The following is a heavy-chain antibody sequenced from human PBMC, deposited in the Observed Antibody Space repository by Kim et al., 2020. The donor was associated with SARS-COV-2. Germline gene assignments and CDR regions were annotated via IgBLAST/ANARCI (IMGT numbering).Heavy chain of an antibody. J-gene: IGHJ4*02. CDR3: ASGGDDYYVDY. D-gene: IGHD5-12*01. CDR1: GGSISSCY. V-gene: IGHV4-59*08. CDR2: IYYCGSA. Sequence: SETLSLTCTVSGGSISSCYWNWIRMPQGTGMEWIWNIYYCGSANYNPTLKSRGTVSVDTSKNQFSLKLSFVSAADTAVYYCASGGDDYYVDYWGQGTRVT.